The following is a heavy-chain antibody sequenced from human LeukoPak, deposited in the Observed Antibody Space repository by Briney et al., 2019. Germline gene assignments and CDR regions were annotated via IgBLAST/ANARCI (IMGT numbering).Heavy chain of an antibody. CDR1: GVSFSSDSYY. J-gene: IGHJ4*02. V-gene: IGHV4-39*05. CDR2: IYYSGST. CDR3: VCGGWYLLDY. Sequence: PSATPSLTYTVSGVSFSSDSYYWSWIRLPPGKGLEWIGSIYYSGSTYYNPSLKSRVTISVDTSKNQFSLKLSSVTAADTAMYYCVCGGWYLLDYWGQGTLVTVSS. D-gene: IGHD6-19*01.